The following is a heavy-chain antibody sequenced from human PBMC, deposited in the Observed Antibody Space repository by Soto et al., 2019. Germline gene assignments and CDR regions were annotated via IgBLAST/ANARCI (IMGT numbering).Heavy chain of an antibody. CDR2: IIPILGIA. D-gene: IGHD2-21*02. Sequence: GASVKVSCKASGGTFSSYTISWVRQAPGQGLEWMGRIIPILGIANYAQKFHGRVTITADKSTSTAYMELSSLRSEDTAVYYCARDDGLAYCGGDCYSWGQGTLVTVSS. CDR3: ARDDGLAYCGGDCYS. V-gene: IGHV1-69*02. J-gene: IGHJ4*02. CDR1: GGTFSSYT.